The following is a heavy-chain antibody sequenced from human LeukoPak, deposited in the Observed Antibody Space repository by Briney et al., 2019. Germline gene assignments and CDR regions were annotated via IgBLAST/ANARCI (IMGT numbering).Heavy chain of an antibody. CDR1: GYTFTFYY. CDR3: ARVGVSSGKRFDY. J-gene: IGHJ4*02. CDR2: INPNSGGT. Sequence: ASVKVSCKASGYTFTFYYMHWVRQAPGQGLEWMGWINPNSGGTNYAQKFQGWVTMTRDTSISTAYMELSRLRSDDTAVYYCARVGVSSGKRFDYWGQGTLVTVSS. D-gene: IGHD3-10*01. V-gene: IGHV1-2*04.